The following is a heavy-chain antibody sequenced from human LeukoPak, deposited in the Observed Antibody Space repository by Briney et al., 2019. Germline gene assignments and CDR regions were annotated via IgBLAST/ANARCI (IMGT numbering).Heavy chain of an antibody. CDR1: GLPFSTYS. CDR3: ARVSPYDEGH. V-gene: IGHV3-48*01. Sequence: GGSLRLSCEASGLPFSTYSMIWVRQPPGKGLEWLSYISSNSGTVNYANSVKGRFTISRDNARSSLYLQMDSLTVEDTAVYFCARVSPYDEGHWGQGTLVTVSP. D-gene: IGHD5-12*01. J-gene: IGHJ4*02. CDR2: ISSNSGTV.